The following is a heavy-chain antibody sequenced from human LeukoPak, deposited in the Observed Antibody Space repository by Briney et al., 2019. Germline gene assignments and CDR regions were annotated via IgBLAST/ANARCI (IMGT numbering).Heavy chain of an antibody. Sequence: GGSLRLSCAASGFTFSSYTMDWVRQALGKGLEWVARISYAGSNNYYADSVKGRFTISSDNPKNTLYLQMDSLRAEDTAVYYCARAAHTTYVLGRYYYYAMDVWGQGTTVTVSS. V-gene: IGHV3-30-3*01. D-gene: IGHD3-10*01. CDR1: GFTFSSYT. CDR3: ARAAHTTYVLGRYYYYAMDV. CDR2: ISYAGSNN. J-gene: IGHJ6*02.